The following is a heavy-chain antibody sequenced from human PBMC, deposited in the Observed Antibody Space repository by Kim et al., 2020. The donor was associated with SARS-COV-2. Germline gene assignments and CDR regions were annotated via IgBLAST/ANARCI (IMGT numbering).Heavy chain of an antibody. J-gene: IGHJ4*02. V-gene: IGHV1-8*01. Sequence: YAQKFQGRVTMTRNTSISTAYMELSSLRSEDTAVYYCATLSAVAGTSGGYWGQGTLVTVSS. D-gene: IGHD6-19*01. CDR3: ATLSAVAGTSGGY.